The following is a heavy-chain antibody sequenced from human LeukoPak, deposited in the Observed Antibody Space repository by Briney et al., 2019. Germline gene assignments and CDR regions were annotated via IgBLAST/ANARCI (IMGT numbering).Heavy chain of an antibody. CDR1: GFTFSSYA. CDR2: ISGSGGST. D-gene: IGHD6-13*01. Sequence: PGGSLRLSCAASGFTFSSYAMSWVRQAPGKGLEWVSAISGSGGSTYYADSVKGRFTISRDNSKNTLYVQMNSLRAEDTAVYYCAKGVAAAVYYFDYLGQGTLVTVSS. J-gene: IGHJ4*02. CDR3: AKGVAAAVYYFDY. V-gene: IGHV3-23*01.